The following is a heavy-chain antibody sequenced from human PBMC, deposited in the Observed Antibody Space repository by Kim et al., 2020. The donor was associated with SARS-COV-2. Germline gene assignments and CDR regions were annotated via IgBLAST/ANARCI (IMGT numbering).Heavy chain of an antibody. J-gene: IGHJ4*02. CDR2: ISSSSDMK. CDR1: KFTFSAHS. CDR3: ATDPWLGEIYVDY. Sequence: GGSLRLSCAASKFTFSAHSMNWVRQAPGKGLEWVAYISSSSDMKYYADSVKGQFTISRDNAKNSLYLQMNSLRDEDTAVYFCATDPWLGEIYVDYWGQGT. D-gene: IGHD3-10*01. V-gene: IGHV3-48*02.